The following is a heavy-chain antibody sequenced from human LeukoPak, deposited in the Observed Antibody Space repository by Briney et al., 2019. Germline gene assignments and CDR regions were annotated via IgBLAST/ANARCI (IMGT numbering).Heavy chain of an antibody. CDR2: ISSNGGST. J-gene: IGHJ6*02. CDR1: GFTFSSYA. CDR3: AREWSAAAGSMDV. Sequence: GGSLRLFCAASGFTFSSYAMHWVRQAPGKGLEYVSAISSNGGSTYYANSVKGRFTISRDNSKNTLYLQMGSLRAEDMAVYYCAREWSAAAGSMDVWGQGTTVTVSS. D-gene: IGHD6-13*01. V-gene: IGHV3-64*01.